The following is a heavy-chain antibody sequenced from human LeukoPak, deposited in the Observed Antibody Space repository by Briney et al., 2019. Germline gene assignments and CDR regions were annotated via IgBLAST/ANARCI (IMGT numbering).Heavy chain of an antibody. Sequence: GGSLSLSCAASGFTFDDYPMHWVRQAPGKGLEWVSLISWDGGSTYYADSVKGRFTISRDNSKNSLYLQMNSLRTEDTALYYCAKEETIGSGYYGMDVWGQGTTVTVSS. V-gene: IGHV3-43*01. CDR3: AKEETIGSGYYGMDV. CDR2: ISWDGGST. CDR1: GFTFDDYP. D-gene: IGHD6-19*01. J-gene: IGHJ6*01.